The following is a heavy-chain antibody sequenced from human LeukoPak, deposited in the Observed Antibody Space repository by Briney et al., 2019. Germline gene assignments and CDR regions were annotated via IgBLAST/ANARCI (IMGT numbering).Heavy chain of an antibody. CDR2: IDRDGSST. CDR3: VKAPRVDIVASNFDY. CDR1: GSTFSNNY. J-gene: IGHJ4*02. D-gene: IGHD5-12*01. Sequence: AGGSLRLSCAASGSTFSNNYMHWVRQAPGKGLVWVSRIDRDGSSTTYADSVKGRFTISRDNSKNTLYLQIHSLRADDTAIYFCVKAPRVDIVASNFDYWGQGTLVTVSS. V-gene: IGHV3-74*01.